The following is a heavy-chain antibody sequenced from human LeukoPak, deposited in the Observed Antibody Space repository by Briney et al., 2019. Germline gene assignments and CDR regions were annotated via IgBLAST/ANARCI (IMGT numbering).Heavy chain of an antibody. V-gene: IGHV4-59*08. CDR1: GGSISSYY. D-gene: IGHD6-13*01. CDR3: ARLIAATWFDP. CDR2: IYYSGST. Sequence: SETLSLTCTVSGGSISSYYWSWIRQPPGKGLEWIGYIYYSGSTNYNPSLKSRVTISVDTSKNQFSLKLSSVTAADTAVYYCARLIAATWFDPWGQGTLVTVSS. J-gene: IGHJ5*02.